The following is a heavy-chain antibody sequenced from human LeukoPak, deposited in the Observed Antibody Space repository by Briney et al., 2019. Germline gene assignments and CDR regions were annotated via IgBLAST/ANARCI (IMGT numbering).Heavy chain of an antibody. CDR2: LSHDGSSR. V-gene: IGHV3-30*18. CDR1: GFTFSTSG. D-gene: IGHD1-14*01. Sequence: GGSLRLSCAASGFTFSTSGMHWVRQAPGKGLEWVAVLSHDGSSRHYRDSVKGRFTISRDNSKNTLYLQMNSLRPEDTAVYFCAKTTFDYWGQGTLVTVSS. CDR3: AKTTFDY. J-gene: IGHJ4*02.